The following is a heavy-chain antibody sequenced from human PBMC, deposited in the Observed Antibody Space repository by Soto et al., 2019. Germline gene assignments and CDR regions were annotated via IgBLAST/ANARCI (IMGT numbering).Heavy chain of an antibody. J-gene: IGHJ4*02. CDR1: GFTFDDYA. CDR3: AKDIRGPSYCSGGSCYFYYFDY. CDR2: ISWNSGSI. Sequence: EVQLVESGGGLVQPGRSLRLSCAASGFTFDDYAMHWVRQAPGKGLEWVSGISWNSGSIGYADSVKGRFTISRVNAKNSLYLQMNSLRAEDTALYYCAKDIRGPSYCSGGSCYFYYFDYWGQGTLVTVSS. V-gene: IGHV3-9*01. D-gene: IGHD2-15*01.